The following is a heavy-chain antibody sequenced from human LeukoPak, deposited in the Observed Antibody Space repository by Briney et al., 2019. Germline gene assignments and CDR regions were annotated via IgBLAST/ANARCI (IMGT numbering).Heavy chain of an antibody. CDR1: GFTFSDYS. CDR2: ISRRSRHV. CDR3: VRDLLGSGSTTAYLHH. J-gene: IGHJ1*01. D-gene: IGHD1-1*01. Sequence: GGSLRLSCTASGFTFSDYSMNWVRQAPGKGLEWVSSISRRSRHVYYAGSVKGRFTISRDNAWNSLYLQMNSPRAEDMAVYFCVRDLLGSGSTTAYLHHWGQGTLVTVSS. V-gene: IGHV3-21*01.